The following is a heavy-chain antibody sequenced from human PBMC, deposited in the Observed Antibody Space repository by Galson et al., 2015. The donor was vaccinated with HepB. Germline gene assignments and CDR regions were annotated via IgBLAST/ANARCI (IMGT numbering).Heavy chain of an antibody. D-gene: IGHD1-26*01. CDR2: IVVGSGNT. CDR1: GFTFTSSA. CDR3: AAQLGWELLDGIDAFDI. J-gene: IGHJ3*02. Sequence: SVKVSCKASGFTFTSSAMQWVRQARGQRLEWIGWIVVGSGNTNYAQKFQERVTITRDMSTSTAYMELSSLRSEDTAVYYCAAQLGWELLDGIDAFDIWGQGTMVTVSS. V-gene: IGHV1-58*02.